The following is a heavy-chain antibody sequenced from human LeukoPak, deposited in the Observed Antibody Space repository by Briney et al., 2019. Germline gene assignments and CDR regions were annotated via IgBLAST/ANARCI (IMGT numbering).Heavy chain of an antibody. CDR3: ARSYYYDSSGYRSGFDY. V-gene: IGHV1-69*13. D-gene: IGHD3-22*01. CDR1: GGTFSSYA. CDR2: IIPIFGTA. Sequence: SMKVSCKASGGTFSSYAISWVRQAPGQGLEWMGGIIPIFGTANYAQKFQGRVTITADESTSTAYMELSSLRSEDTAVYYCARSYYYDSSGYRSGFDYWGQGTLVTVSS. J-gene: IGHJ4*02.